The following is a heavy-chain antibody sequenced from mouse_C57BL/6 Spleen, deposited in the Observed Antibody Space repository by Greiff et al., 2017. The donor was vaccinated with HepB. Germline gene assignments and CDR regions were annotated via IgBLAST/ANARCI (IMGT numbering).Heavy chain of an antibody. V-gene: IGHV7-3*01. D-gene: IGHD2-1*01. CDR1: GFTFTDYY. CDR3: ARSLFYGNSFDY. Sequence: EVKLVESGGGLVQPGGSLSLSCAASGFTFTDYYMSWVRQPPGKALEWLGFIRNKANGYTTEYSASVKGRFTISRDNSQSILYLQMNALRAEDSATYYCARSLFYGNSFDYWGQGTTLTVSS. CDR2: IRNKANGYTT. J-gene: IGHJ2*01.